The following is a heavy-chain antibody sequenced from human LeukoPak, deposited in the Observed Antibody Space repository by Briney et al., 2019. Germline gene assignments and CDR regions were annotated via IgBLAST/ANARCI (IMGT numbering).Heavy chain of an antibody. Sequence: GSLRLSCAASGFSFISYGMHWVRQAPGKGLEWVGVISDDGRSKDYADSVKGRFTISRDNSKETLYLQMNSLRAEDTAVYYCAKRPSDFGDYVTYFDYWGQGTLVTVSS. CDR1: GFSFISYG. CDR3: AKRPSDFGDYVTYFDY. D-gene: IGHD4-17*01. CDR2: ISDDGRSK. J-gene: IGHJ4*02. V-gene: IGHV3-30*18.